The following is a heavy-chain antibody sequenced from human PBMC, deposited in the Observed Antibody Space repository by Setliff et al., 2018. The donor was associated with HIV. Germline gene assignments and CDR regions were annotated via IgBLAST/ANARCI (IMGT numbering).Heavy chain of an antibody. CDR2: NYPGDSDT. J-gene: IGHJ6*03. D-gene: IGHD3-22*01. V-gene: IGHV5-51*01. CDR3: ARFVHSSGWYSSSYYYYMDV. Sequence: GESLTISCKGSGYSFNNYWIGWVRQMSGTGLEWMGINYPGDSDTTYSPSFQGQVNISADKSISTAYLQWSSLKASDTAMYYCARFVHSSGWYSSSYYYYMDVWGKGTTVTVSS. CDR1: GYSFNNYW.